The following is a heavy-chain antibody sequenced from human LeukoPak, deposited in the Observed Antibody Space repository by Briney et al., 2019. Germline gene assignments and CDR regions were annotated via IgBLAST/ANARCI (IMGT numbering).Heavy chain of an antibody. V-gene: IGHV3-7*01. Sequence: GGSLRLSCVASGFTFSRNWMSWVRQAPGKGLEWVGNIQPDGSEQYPVDSVKGRFTISRDNARNSLFLQMNGLRVEDTAVYYCAELGITMIGGVWGKGTTVTISS. D-gene: IGHD3-10*02. CDR3: AELGITMIGGV. CDR1: GFTFSRNW. J-gene: IGHJ6*04. CDR2: IQPDGSEQ.